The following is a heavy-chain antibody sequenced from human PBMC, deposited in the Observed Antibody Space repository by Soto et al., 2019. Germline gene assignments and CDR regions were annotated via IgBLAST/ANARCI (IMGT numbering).Heavy chain of an antibody. CDR1: GGTFSNSA. CDR3: ARDKDRAQLGGNYYYILDV. J-gene: IGHJ6*02. Sequence: QVQLEQSGAEVKKPGSSVKVSCKASGGTFSNSAISWVRRAPGQGLEWMGGIMPIFRTPDYAQKFQGRVTITADESTSTAYMELSGLRSVDTAIDYCARDKDRAQLGGNYYYILDVWGQGTTVTVSS. D-gene: IGHD3-3*02. V-gene: IGHV1-69*12. CDR2: IMPIFRTP.